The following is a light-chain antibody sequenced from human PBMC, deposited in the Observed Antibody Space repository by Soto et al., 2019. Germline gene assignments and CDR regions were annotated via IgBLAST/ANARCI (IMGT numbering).Light chain of an antibody. V-gene: IGKV1-8*01. Sequence: AIRMTQSPSSLSASTGDRVTITCRASQGISRYLAWFQQKPVRPPKLLMSATSTLQSDVPSRFSGSGSGTDFTLTIGCLQSEDLATYYCQRYYTYPWTFGQGTKVEIK. J-gene: IGKJ1*01. CDR3: QRYYTYPWT. CDR1: QGISRY. CDR2: ATS.